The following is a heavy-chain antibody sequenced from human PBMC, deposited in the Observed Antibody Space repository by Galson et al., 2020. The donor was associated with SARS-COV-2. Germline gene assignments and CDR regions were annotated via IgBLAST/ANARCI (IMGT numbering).Heavy chain of an antibody. CDR1: GTSISSGSYS. Sequence: SETLSLTCAVSGTSISSGSYSWNWIRQPPGKGLEWNGYISHSGGTYYNPSLQSRVTISGDRSKNQFSLRLSSVTAADTAVYYCARLHYGEYAPEAFDIWGPGTRVTVAS. J-gene: IGHJ3*02. V-gene: IGHV4-30-2*01. D-gene: IGHD4-17*01. CDR3: ARLHYGEYAPEAFDI. CDR2: ISHSGGT.